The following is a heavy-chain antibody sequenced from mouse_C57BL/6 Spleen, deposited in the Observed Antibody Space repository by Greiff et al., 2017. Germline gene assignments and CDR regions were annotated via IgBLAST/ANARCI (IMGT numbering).Heavy chain of an antibody. D-gene: IGHD4-1*01. Sequence: QVQLQQSGAELVRPGTSVTVSCKASGYAFTNYLIQWVKQRPGQGLEWIGVINPGNGGTNYNEKFKGKATLTADKSSSTAYMQLSSLTSEDSAVYFCERCGKLEHFDYWGQGTTLTVSS. V-gene: IGHV1-54*01. CDR1: GYAFTNYL. CDR2: INPGNGGT. CDR3: ERCGKLEHFDY. J-gene: IGHJ2*01.